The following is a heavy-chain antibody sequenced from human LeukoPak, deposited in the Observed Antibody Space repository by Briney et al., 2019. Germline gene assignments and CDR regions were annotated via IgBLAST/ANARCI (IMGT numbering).Heavy chain of an antibody. CDR1: GFIFNNYA. J-gene: IGHJ4*02. CDR3: AKDNRRHYTSGPNPDSLH. D-gene: IGHD6-19*01. CDR2: ISWNSGTI. Sequence: GGSLRLSCAGSGFIFNNYAMHWVRHPPGKGLEWVSGISWNSGTIDYADSVRGRFTISRDNAKNSLYLQMDSLRVEDTAFYYCAKDNRRHYTSGPNPDSLHWGQGALVTVST. V-gene: IGHV3-9*01.